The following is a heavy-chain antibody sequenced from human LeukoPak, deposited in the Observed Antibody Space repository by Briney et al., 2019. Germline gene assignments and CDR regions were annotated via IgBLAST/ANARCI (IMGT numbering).Heavy chain of an antibody. V-gene: IGHV3-30*02. CDR3: AKRAQSVTFYFDY. CDR2: IRSDGSVK. CDR1: GFTFSNYG. D-gene: IGHD2-21*02. Sequence: PGGSLRLSCAASGFTFSNYGMHWVRQAPGKGLEWMASIRSDGSVKYYTDSVKGRFTISRDNSKDTVYLQMNSLRAEDTAVYYCAKRAQSVTFYFDYWGQGTLVTVSS. J-gene: IGHJ4*02.